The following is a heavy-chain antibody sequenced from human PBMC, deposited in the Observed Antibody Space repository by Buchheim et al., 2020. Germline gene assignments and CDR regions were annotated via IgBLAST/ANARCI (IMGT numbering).Heavy chain of an antibody. Sequence: QVQLQESGPGLVKPSQPLSLPCIVPAAPLRSDDSYWSWFPLPPGKALDWFGKFNSSGTPYSNPSLKSRFNFSVDRFQTQFSLRLSSVTAADTAVYYCARDMTTVMSGGFWDYMDVWGKGTT. D-gene: IGHD4-17*01. CDR1: AAPLRSDDSY. CDR2: FNSSGTP. CDR3: ARDMTTVMSGGFWDYMDV. V-gene: IGHV4-31*03. J-gene: IGHJ6*03.